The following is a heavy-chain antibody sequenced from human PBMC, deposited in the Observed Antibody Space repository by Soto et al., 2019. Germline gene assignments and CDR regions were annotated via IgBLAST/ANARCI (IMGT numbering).Heavy chain of an antibody. J-gene: IGHJ6*02. V-gene: IGHV4-4*02. Sequence: PSETLSLTCAVSGGSISSSNWWGWVRQPPGKGLEWIGEIYHSGSTNYNPSLKSRVTISVDKSKNQFSLKLSTVTAADTAVYYCARDRVGRFLEWLPKTRYYYGMDVWGQGTTVTVSS. CDR1: GGSISSSNW. CDR3: ARDRVGRFLEWLPKTRYYYGMDV. CDR2: IYHSGST. D-gene: IGHD3-3*01.